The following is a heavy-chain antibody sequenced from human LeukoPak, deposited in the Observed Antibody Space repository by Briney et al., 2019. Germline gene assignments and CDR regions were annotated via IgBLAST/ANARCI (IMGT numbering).Heavy chain of an antibody. D-gene: IGHD6-25*01. CDR2: IGSRSDYI. V-gene: IGHV3-21*01. CDR1: GFTFSAYS. Sequence: KPGGSLRLSCAASGFTFSAYSVNWVRQGPGKGLDWVSSIGSRSDYIYYADSVKGRFTISRDNAKNSLYLHMNSLRAEGTAVYYCARDLWVAAPGVHNYYYYGMDVWGQGTTVTVSS. J-gene: IGHJ6*02. CDR3: ARDLWVAAPGVHNYYYYGMDV.